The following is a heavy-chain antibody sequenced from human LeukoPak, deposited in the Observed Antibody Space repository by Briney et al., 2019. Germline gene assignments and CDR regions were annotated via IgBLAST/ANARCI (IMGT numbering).Heavy chain of an antibody. CDR1: GVSFDDYY. CDR3: TRMTTGHDY. CDR2: INHSGYT. D-gene: IGHD4-17*01. J-gene: IGHJ4*02. V-gene: IGHV4-34*01. Sequence: SETLSLTCAVSGVSFDDYYWSWVCQTPGKGLEWIGEINHSGYTNDSPSLKSRVTLSIDTSRKQFSLNLRSVTVADAGIYYCTRMTTGHDYWGQGTLVTVSS.